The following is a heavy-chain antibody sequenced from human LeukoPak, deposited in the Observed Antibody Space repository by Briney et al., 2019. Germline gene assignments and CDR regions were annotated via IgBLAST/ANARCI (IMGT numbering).Heavy chain of an antibody. CDR3: ARGGYYGSGSYLPNWFDP. J-gene: IGHJ5*02. CDR2: ISAYNGNT. CDR1: GYTFTSYG. Sequence: ASVKVSCKASGYTFTSYGISWVRQAPGQGLEWMGWISAYNGNTNYAQKLQGRVTMTTDTSTSTAYMELRSLRSDDTAVYYCARGGYYGSGSYLPNWFDPWGQGTLVTVSS. V-gene: IGHV1-18*01. D-gene: IGHD3-10*01.